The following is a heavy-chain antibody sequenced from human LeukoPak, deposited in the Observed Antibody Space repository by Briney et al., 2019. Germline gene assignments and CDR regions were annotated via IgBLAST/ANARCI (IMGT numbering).Heavy chain of an antibody. J-gene: IGHJ4*02. CDR2: ISSSSSYI. V-gene: IGHV3-21*01. CDR1: GFTFSSYS. Sequence: PGGSLRLSCAASGFTFSSYSMNWVRQAPGKGLEWVSSISSSSSYIYYADSVKGRFTISRDNAKNSLYLQMNSLRAEDTAVYYCARVGNYGFWGYDYFDYWGQGTLVTVSS. CDR3: ARVGNYGFWGYDYFDY. D-gene: IGHD3-3*01.